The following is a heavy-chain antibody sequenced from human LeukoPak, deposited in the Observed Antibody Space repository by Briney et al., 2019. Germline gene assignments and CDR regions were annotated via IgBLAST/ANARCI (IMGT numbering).Heavy chain of an antibody. V-gene: IGHV3-23*01. Sequence: GGSLRLSCAASGFTFSSYAMSWVRQAPGKGLEWVSVISGSGGSTYYADSVKGRFTISRDNSKNTLYLQMNSLRAEDTAVYYCARFRTWGDKAFDYWGQGTLVTASS. CDR1: GFTFSSYA. CDR2: ISGSGGST. D-gene: IGHD2-21*02. CDR3: ARFRTWGDKAFDY. J-gene: IGHJ4*02.